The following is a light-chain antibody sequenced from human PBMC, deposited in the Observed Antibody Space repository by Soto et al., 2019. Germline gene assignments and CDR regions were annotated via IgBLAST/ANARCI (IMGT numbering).Light chain of an antibody. CDR1: QSISSW. Sequence: DIQMTQSPSTLSASVGDRVTITCRASQSISSWLAWYQQKPGKAPKVLIYKASTLESGAPSRFSGSGSGTEFTLTISSLQPDDVATYYCQQYNSYWKFGQGTKV. CDR3: QQYNSYWK. V-gene: IGKV1-5*03. J-gene: IGKJ1*01. CDR2: KAS.